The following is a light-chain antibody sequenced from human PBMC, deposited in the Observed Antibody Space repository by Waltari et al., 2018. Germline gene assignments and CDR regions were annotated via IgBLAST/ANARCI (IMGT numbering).Light chain of an antibody. CDR1: GSNIGAGYE. CDR2: GST. Sequence: QSVLTPPPSVSGAPGQRVTISCTGSGSNIGAGYEVHWYQQLPRAAPKLLIYGSTSRPLGVPDRFFGSTSGTSASLAITGLQAEDETDYYCQSYDTSLRVVFGGGTKLTVL. V-gene: IGLV1-40*01. J-gene: IGLJ2*01. CDR3: QSYDTSLRVV.